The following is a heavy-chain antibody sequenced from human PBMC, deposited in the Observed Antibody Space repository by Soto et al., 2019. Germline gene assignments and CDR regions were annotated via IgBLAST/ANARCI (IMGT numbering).Heavy chain of an antibody. V-gene: IGHV1-3*01. CDR3: ARAGADFGVENYYYYGMDV. Sequence: ASVKVSCKASGYTFTSYAMHWVRQAPGQRLEWMGWINAGNGNTKYSQKFQGRVTITRDTSASTAYMELSSLRSEDTAVYYCARAGADFGVENYYYYGMDVWGQGTTVTVSS. D-gene: IGHD3-3*01. CDR2: INAGNGNT. J-gene: IGHJ6*02. CDR1: GYTFTSYA.